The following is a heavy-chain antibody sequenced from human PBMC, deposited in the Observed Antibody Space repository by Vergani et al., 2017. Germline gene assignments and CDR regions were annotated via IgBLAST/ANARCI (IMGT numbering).Heavy chain of an antibody. V-gene: IGHV3-23*04. J-gene: IGHJ4*02. Sequence: EVQLVESGGSVVRPGGSLRLSCAASGFTFSNSAMSWVRQTSGKGLEWVSAISGHGDRTYYADSVKGRFTISRDNSKNTVYLQMNSLKAEDRATYYCAREERRNTSPFVGDWGQGTLVTV. CDR1: GFTFSNSA. CDR2: ISGHGDRT. CDR3: AREERRNTSPFVGD. D-gene: IGHD2/OR15-2a*01.